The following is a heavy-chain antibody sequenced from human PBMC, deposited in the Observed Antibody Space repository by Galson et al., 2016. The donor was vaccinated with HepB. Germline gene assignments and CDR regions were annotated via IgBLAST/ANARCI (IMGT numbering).Heavy chain of an antibody. D-gene: IGHD6-19*01. CDR1: GFSISIYS. CDR3: AKISLVGYTSCWGGSFHI. Sequence: SLRLSCAASGFSISIYSMNWVRQAPGKGLEWVSAIRGSGTGTSYTDSVKGRFTISRDNSKNTLSLQMNSLRAEDAAVYYCAKISLVGYTSCWGGSFHIWGRGTTVTGSS. CDR2: IRGSGTGT. V-gene: IGHV3-23*01. J-gene: IGHJ6*02.